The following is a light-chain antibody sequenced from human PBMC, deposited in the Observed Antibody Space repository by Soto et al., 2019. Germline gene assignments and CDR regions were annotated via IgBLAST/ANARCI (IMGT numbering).Light chain of an antibody. CDR1: QSVSSN. CDR3: QQYNNWPPYT. Sequence: EIVMTQSPATLSVSPGERTTISCRASQSVSSNLAWYQQKPGQAPRLLIYGASTRATGMPARFSGSGSGTEFTLTISSLPFEDFAVYYCQQYNNWPPYTFGQGTKLEIK. J-gene: IGKJ2*01. V-gene: IGKV3-15*01. CDR2: GAS.